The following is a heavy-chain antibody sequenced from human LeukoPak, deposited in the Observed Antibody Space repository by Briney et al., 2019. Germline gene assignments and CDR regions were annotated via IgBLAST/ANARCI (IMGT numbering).Heavy chain of an antibody. CDR2: IYSGGST. CDR1: GFTVSSNY. CDR3: ARDDKVASFDY. D-gene: IGHD5-12*01. V-gene: IGHV3-66*01. J-gene: IGHJ4*02. Sequence: GGSLRLSCAASGFTVSSNYMSWVRQAPGKGLEWVSVIYSGGSTYYADSVKGRFTISRDNSKNTLYPQMNSLRAEDTAVYYCARDDKVASFDYWGQGTLVTVSS.